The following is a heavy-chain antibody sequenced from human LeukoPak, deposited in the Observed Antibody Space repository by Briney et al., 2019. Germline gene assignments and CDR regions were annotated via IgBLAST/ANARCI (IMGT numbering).Heavy chain of an antibody. J-gene: IGHJ4*02. Sequence: GRSLRLSCAASGFTFTNYALHWVRQTPVKGLEWITLISSDGNNNVYADSVKGRFTISRDNSRNTPYLQMNSLRAEDTAVYYCVKGLVQTTMSYSVDYWGQGALVTVSS. CDR3: VKGLVQTTMSYSVDY. CDR2: ISSDGNNN. D-gene: IGHD1-1*01. CDR1: GFTFTNYA. V-gene: IGHV3-30*18.